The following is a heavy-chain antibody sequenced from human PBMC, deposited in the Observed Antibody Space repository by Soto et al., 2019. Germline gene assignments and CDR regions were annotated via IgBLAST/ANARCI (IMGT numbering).Heavy chain of an antibody. V-gene: IGHV5-51*01. CDR3: ARQGNGAEGFDY. J-gene: IGHJ4*02. Sequence: GESLKISCKGSGYYFPSYWIGWVRQMPGKGLEWMGIFYPGDSDTRYSPSFQGQVTISADRSISTAYLQWSSLKPSNTAMYYCARQGNGAEGFDYWGQGTLVTVSS. CDR1: GYYFPSYW. D-gene: IGHD4-17*01. CDR2: FYPGDSDT.